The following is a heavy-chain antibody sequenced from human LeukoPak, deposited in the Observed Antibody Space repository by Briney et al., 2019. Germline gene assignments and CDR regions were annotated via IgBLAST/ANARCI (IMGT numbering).Heavy chain of an antibody. D-gene: IGHD3-22*01. V-gene: IGHV3-7*01. J-gene: IGHJ4*02. Sequence: PGGSLRLSCAASGFTFSSYWMSWVRQAPGKGLEWVANIKQDGSEKYYVDSVKGRFTISRDNAKNSLYLQMNSLRAEDTAVYYCARDAKAYDSSGYYYVENDYWGQGTLVTVSS. CDR1: GFTFSSYW. CDR3: ARDAKAYDSSGYYYVENDY. CDR2: IKQDGSEK.